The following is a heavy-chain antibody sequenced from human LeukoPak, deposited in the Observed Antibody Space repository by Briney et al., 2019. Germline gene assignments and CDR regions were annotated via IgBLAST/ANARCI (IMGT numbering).Heavy chain of an antibody. Sequence: PSETLSLTCTVSGYSISSGYYWGWIRQPPGKGLEWIGSIYHSGSTYYNPPLKSRVTISVDKSKNQFSLKLSSVTAADTAVYYCARLTERSAAVDYWGQGTLVTVSS. V-gene: IGHV4-38-2*02. D-gene: IGHD6-13*01. CDR3: ARLTERSAAVDY. J-gene: IGHJ4*02. CDR2: IYHSGST. CDR1: GYSISSGYY.